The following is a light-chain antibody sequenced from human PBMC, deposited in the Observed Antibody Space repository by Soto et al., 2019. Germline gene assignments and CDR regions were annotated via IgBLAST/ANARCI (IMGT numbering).Light chain of an antibody. J-gene: IGKJ1*01. CDR1: QSVSSY. CDR2: GAS. CDR3: HQRQSWPRT. V-gene: IGKV3-11*01. Sequence: IVLTHSPATLSLSPWGRATLSCRASQSVSSYLAWYQQKPGQAPRLLIYGASNRATGIPARLSASGSGTDFTLTISDVQPEDFALYYCHQRQSWPRTFGQGTKVDIK.